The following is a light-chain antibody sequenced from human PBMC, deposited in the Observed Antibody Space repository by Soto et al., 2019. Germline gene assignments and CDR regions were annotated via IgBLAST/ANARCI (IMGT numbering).Light chain of an antibody. V-gene: IGLV4-69*01. J-gene: IGLJ2*01. Sequence: QSVLTQSPSASASLGASVKLTYTLSSGHSDFAIAWHQQQPEKGPRYLMKLDSDGSHSKGDGISDRFSGSSSGAERYLTISSLQSEDEADYYCQTWGSGIVVFGGGTKLTVL. CDR1: SGHSDFA. CDR2: LDSDGSH. CDR3: QTWGSGIVV.